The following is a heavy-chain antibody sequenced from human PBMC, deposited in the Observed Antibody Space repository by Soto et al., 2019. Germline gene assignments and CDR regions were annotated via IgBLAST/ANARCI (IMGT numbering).Heavy chain of an antibody. V-gene: IGHV4-38-2*02. D-gene: IGHD4-17*01. CDR1: GDSISTDYF. CDR3: ARSQTTVTSYDY. CDR2: IHHTGST. Sequence: PSETLSLTCTVSGDSISTDYFWGWIRQPPGKGLEWIGSIHHTGSTYYNPSLKSRVTVSVDTSKNQFSLKLSSVTAADTAVYYCARSQTTVTSYDYWGQGTLVTVSS. J-gene: IGHJ4*02.